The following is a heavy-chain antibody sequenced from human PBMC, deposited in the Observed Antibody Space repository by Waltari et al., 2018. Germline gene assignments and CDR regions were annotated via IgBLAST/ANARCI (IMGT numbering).Heavy chain of an antibody. Sequence: QLQLQESGPGLVKPSGTLSLTCAVSGDSMTTTDCWSWVRQPPGKGLEWIGQVRGDGRTNCNPSVASRITISLDTSTDQFSLRVTSATAADTAVYYCARDRGRGLYLDTWGQGILVTVSS. V-gene: IGHV4-4*02. D-gene: IGHD2-15*01. J-gene: IGHJ4*02. CDR3: ARDRGRGLYLDT. CDR2: VRGDGRT. CDR1: GDSMTTTDC.